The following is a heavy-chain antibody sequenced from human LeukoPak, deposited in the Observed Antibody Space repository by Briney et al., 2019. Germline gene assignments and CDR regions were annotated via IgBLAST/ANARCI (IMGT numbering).Heavy chain of an antibody. V-gene: IGHV4-59*01. Sequence: SETLSPTCTVSGGSISSYYWSWIRQPPGKGLEWIGYIYYSGSTNYNPSLKSRVTISVDTSKNQFSLKLSSVTAADTAVYYCARSGVRYSSSWYLVYWGQGTLVTVSS. D-gene: IGHD6-13*01. CDR2: IYYSGST. CDR3: ARSGVRYSSSWYLVY. CDR1: GGSISSYY. J-gene: IGHJ4*02.